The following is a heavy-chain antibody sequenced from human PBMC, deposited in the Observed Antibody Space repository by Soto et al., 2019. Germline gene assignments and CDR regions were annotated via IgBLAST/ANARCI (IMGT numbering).Heavy chain of an antibody. Sequence: QVQLVESGGGVVQPGRSLRLSCAASGFTFSSYGMHWVRQAPGKGLEGVAVIWYDGSNKYYADSVKGRFTISRDNSKNTLYLQMNSLRAEDTAVYYCARHCSGGSCYDAFDIWGQGTMVTVSS. V-gene: IGHV3-33*01. J-gene: IGHJ3*02. CDR2: IWYDGSNK. CDR1: GFTFSSYG. CDR3: ARHCSGGSCYDAFDI. D-gene: IGHD2-15*01.